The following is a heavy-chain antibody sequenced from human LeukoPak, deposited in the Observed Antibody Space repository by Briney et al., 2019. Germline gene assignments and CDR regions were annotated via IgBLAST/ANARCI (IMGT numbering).Heavy chain of an antibody. CDR3: ARWGIGDLRNTFDL. V-gene: IGHV1-2*02. J-gene: IGHJ3*01. CDR2: INPNSGGT. CDR1: GYTFTGYY. Sequence: ASVKVSCKASGYTFTGYYMHWVRQAPGQGLEWMGWINPNSGGTNYARKFQGRVTMTRDTSISTAYMELSRLRADDTAVYYCARWGIGDLRNTFDLWGHGTMVTVSS. D-gene: IGHD3-10*01.